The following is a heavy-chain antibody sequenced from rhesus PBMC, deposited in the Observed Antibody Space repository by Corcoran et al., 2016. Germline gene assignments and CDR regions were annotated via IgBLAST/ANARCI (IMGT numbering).Heavy chain of an antibody. CDR1: GSSISSGYR. J-gene: IGHJ5-1*01. CDR3: ARGGISSYDV. D-gene: IGHD4-29*01. V-gene: IGHV4-127*01. Sequence: QVQLQESGPGLVKPSETLFLPCAVSGSSISSGYRWSWSRKPPGKGLEWIGYIGGRSGSTNYKPSLKSLVTISKDTYKNQFSLKLSSVTAADTAVYYGARGGISSYDVWGAGVRVTVSS. CDR2: IGGRSGST.